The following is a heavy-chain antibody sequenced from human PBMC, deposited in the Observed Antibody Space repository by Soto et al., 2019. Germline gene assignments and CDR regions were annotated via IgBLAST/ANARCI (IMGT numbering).Heavy chain of an antibody. CDR1: GGSISSGGYY. Sequence: QVQLQESGPGLVKPSQTLSLTCTVSGGSISSGGYYWSWIRQHPEQGLEWIGYISSKGITYYNPSLESRFTISWDTSKTQFSLMLPSVTAADTAVYYCASLKDYYFHFWGQGTLVTVSS. CDR2: ISSKGIT. V-gene: IGHV4-31*03. J-gene: IGHJ4*02. CDR3: ASLKDYYFHF.